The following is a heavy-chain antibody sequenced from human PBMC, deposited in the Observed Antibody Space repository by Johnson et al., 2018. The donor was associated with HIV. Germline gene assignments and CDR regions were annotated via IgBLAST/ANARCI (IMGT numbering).Heavy chain of an antibody. V-gene: IGHV3-66*01. Sequence: VQLVESGGGVVQPGRSLRLSCAASGFTVSSNYMSWVRQAPGKGLEWVSVIYSGGSTYYADSVKGRFTISRDNSKNTLYLQMNSLRAEDTAVYYCARGLTGEQVDIWGQGTMVTVSS. D-gene: IGHD3-16*01. J-gene: IGHJ3*02. CDR1: GFTVSSNY. CDR3: ARGLTGEQVDI. CDR2: IYSGGST.